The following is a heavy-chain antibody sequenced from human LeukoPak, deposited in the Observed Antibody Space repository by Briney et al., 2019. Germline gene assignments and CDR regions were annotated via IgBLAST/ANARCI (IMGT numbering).Heavy chain of an antibody. CDR2: IYYSGST. Sequence: PSETLSLTCTVSGGPISSSSYYWSWIRQSPGKGLDWIGYIYYSGSTKYNPSLKSRVTISVDTSKNQFSLKLSSVTAADTAVYYCARSYYGSGRYGPQFDYWGQGTLVTVSS. CDR1: GGPISSSSYY. J-gene: IGHJ4*02. V-gene: IGHV4-61*01. CDR3: ARSYYGSGRYGPQFDY. D-gene: IGHD3-10*01.